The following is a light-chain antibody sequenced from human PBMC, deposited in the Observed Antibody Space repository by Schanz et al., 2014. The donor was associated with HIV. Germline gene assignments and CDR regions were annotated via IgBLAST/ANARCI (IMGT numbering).Light chain of an antibody. J-gene: IGLJ2*01. CDR1: SSDVGADNS. CDR2: DVT. Sequence: QSVLTQPASVSGSPGQSITISCTGTSSDVGADNSVSWYQQHPGRAPRLLVYDVTYRPSGVSNRFSGSKSGNTASLTVSGLQAEDEADYYCSSYAGNSNNLNVVFGGGTKLTVL. V-gene: IGLV2-14*03. CDR3: SSYAGNSNNLNVV.